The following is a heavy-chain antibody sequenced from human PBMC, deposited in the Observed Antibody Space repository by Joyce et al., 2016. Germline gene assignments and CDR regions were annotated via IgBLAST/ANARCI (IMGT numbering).Heavy chain of an antibody. J-gene: IGHJ4*02. CDR1: GFPFSDFY. D-gene: IGHD3-10*01. V-gene: IGHV3-11*06. CDR3: GRGVAGDS. CDR2: ISSSANYT. Sequence: QVKLVESGGDLVKPGGSLRLSCAASGFPFSDFYMPWIRQTPGKGLEWLSYISSSANYTDYADSVKGRFTISRDNAKNSLFLQMNTLRAEDTAVYYCGRGVAGDSWGQGTLVTVSS.